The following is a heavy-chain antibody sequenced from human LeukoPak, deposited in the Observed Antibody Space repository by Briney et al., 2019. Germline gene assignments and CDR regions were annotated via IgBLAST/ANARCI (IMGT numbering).Heavy chain of an antibody. V-gene: IGHV5-51*01. J-gene: IGHJ2*01. Sequence: GESLKISCKGSGYSFTSYWIGWVRQMPGKGLEWMGIIYPGDSDTRYSPSFQGQVTISADKSISTAYLQWSSLKASDTAMYYCTRALDYGSGRHHYYWYFDLWGRGTLVTVSS. CDR1: GYSFTSYW. CDR3: TRALDYGSGRHHYYWYFDL. CDR2: IYPGDSDT. D-gene: IGHD3-10*01.